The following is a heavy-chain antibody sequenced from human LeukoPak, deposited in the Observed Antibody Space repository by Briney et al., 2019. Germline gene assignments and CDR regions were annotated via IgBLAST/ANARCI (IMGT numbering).Heavy chain of an antibody. V-gene: IGHV3-33*01. CDR3: ARDIHLTYYYDSSAGPFDY. J-gene: IGHJ4*02. CDR1: GFTFSSYG. CDR2: IWYDGSNK. Sequence: GGSLRLSCAASGFTFSSYGMHWVRQAPGKGLEWVAVIWYDGSNKYYADSVKGRFTISRDKSKNTLYLQMNSLRAEDTAVYYCARDIHLTYYYDSSAGPFDYWGQGTLVTVSS. D-gene: IGHD3-22*01.